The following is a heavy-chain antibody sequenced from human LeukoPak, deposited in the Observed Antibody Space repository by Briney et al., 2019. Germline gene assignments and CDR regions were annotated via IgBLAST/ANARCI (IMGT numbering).Heavy chain of an antibody. D-gene: IGHD3-22*01. CDR3: ASLYYYDSSGYYARDY. Sequence: ASEKVSCKAFGYTITGYYIHWVRQAPGQGLEWMGWINPNSGGTNYAQKFQGRVTMTRDTSISTDYMELSRLRSDDTAVYYCASLYYYDSSGYYARDYWGEGTLVTVSS. V-gene: IGHV1-2*02. J-gene: IGHJ4*02. CDR1: GYTITGYY. CDR2: INPNSGGT.